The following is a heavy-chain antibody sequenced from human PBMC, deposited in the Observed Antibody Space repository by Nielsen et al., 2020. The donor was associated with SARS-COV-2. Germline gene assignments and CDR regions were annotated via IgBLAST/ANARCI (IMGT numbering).Heavy chain of an antibody. V-gene: IGHV1-18*01. CDR1: GYTFTSYG. Sequence: ASVKVSCKASGYTFTSYGISWVRQAPGQGLEWMGWISAYNGNTNYAQKLQGRVTITTDTSTSTAYMELRSLRSDDTAVYYCARELSEWSVDGMDVWGQGTTVTVSS. CDR2: ISAYNGNT. D-gene: IGHD3-3*01. J-gene: IGHJ6*02. CDR3: ARELSEWSVDGMDV.